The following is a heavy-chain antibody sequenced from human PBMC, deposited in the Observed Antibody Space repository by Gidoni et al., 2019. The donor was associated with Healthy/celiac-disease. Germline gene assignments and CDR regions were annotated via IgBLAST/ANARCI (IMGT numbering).Heavy chain of an antibody. V-gene: IGHV3-30-3*01. J-gene: IGHJ4*02. D-gene: IGHD6-13*01. Sequence: QVQLVESGGGVVQPWRSLRLSSSASGFTFSSYAMHWVRQAPGKGLEWVAVIAYDGSNKYYADSVKCRFTISRDNSKNTLYLQMNSLRAEDTAVYYCARDRGAAGGPLYYFDYWGQGTLVTVSS. CDR1: GFTFSSYA. CDR2: IAYDGSNK. CDR3: ARDRGAAGGPLYYFDY.